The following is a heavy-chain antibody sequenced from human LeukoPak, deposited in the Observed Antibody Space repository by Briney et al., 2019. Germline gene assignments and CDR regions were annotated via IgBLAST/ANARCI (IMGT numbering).Heavy chain of an antibody. D-gene: IGHD1-26*01. Sequence: GGSLRLSCAASGFTFSSYAMSWVRQAPGKGLEWVSAISGSGGSTYYADSVKGRFTISRDNSKNTLYLQMNSLRAEDTAVYYCASGWEPTYYFDYWGQGTLVTVSS. V-gene: IGHV3-23*01. CDR3: ASGWEPTYYFDY. J-gene: IGHJ4*02. CDR1: GFTFSSYA. CDR2: ISGSGGST.